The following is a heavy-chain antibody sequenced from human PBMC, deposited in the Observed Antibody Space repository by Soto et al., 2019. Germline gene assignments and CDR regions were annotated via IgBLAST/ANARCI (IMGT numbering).Heavy chain of an antibody. CDR2: ISSGSSTI. Sequence: PGGSLRLSCAASGFTFSSYSMNWVRQAPGKGLEWVSYISSGSSTIYYADTVKGRFTISRDNAKNSLYLKMNSLRDEDMSLYYCARDGSIQPLLYEAFDIWGQGTMVTVSS. D-gene: IGHD2-2*02. V-gene: IGHV3-48*02. CDR1: GFTFSSYS. CDR3: ARDGSIQPLLYEAFDI. J-gene: IGHJ3*02.